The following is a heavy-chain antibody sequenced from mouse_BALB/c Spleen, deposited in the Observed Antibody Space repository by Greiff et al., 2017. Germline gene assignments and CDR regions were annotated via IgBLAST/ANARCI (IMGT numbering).Heavy chain of an antibody. CDR1: GVDFSRYW. D-gene: IGHD2-1*01. V-gene: IGHV4-1*02. J-gene: IGHJ1*01. Sequence: AGGGVDFSRYWMSWVRQAPGKGLEWIGEINPDSSTINYTPSLKDKFIISRDNAKNTLYLQMSKVRSEDTALYYCARIYYGNYWYFDVWGAGTTVTVSS. CDR2: INPDSSTI. CDR3: ARIYYGNYWYFDV.